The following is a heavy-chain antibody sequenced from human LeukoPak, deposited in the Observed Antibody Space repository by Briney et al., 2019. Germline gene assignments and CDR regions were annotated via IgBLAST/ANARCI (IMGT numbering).Heavy chain of an antibody. CDR3: ARDPSVAGMGRGYFDY. CDR2: ITGSGSNT. CDR1: GFTFGDYA. J-gene: IGHJ4*02. V-gene: IGHV3-23*01. Sequence: GGSLRLSCSASGFTFGDYAMNWVRQTPGKGLEWISTITGSGSNTYYAASVKGRFTISIDNSKDTLYLQLDSLRAEDTAMYYCARDPSVAGMGRGYFDYWGQGILVTVSS. D-gene: IGHD6-19*01.